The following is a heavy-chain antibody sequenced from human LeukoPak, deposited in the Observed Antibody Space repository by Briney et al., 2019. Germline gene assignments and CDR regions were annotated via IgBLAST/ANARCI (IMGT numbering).Heavy chain of an antibody. CDR1: GFTFDDYG. J-gene: IGHJ4*02. D-gene: IGHD1-26*01. CDR3: ARDKFNSGEFRPFDY. Sequence: GGSLRLSCAASGFTFDDYGMSWVRQSPGKGLEWVSGINWNGGSTGYADSVKGRSTISRDNAKNSQYLQMNSLRAEDTALYYCARDKFNSGEFRPFDYWGQGTLVTVSS. V-gene: IGHV3-20*04. CDR2: INWNGGST.